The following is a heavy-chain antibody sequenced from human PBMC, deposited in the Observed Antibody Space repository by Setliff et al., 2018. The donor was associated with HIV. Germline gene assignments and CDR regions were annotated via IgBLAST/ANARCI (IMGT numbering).Heavy chain of an antibody. CDR3: ARDGRYCSGGSCFTNRASYYYYYMDV. J-gene: IGHJ6*03. V-gene: IGHV1-18*01. Sequence: GASVKVSCKASGYAFTSYGISWVRQAPGQGLEWMGWISAYNGNTKYEQKFQGRITLTTDPSTSKVYMELRSLRSDDTAVYYCARDGRYCSGGSCFTNRASYYYYYMDVWGKGTTVTVSS. CDR1: GYAFTSYG. D-gene: IGHD2-15*01. CDR2: ISAYNGNT.